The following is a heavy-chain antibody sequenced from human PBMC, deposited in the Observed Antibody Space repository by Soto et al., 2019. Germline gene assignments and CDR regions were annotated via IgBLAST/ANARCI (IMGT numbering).Heavy chain of an antibody. D-gene: IGHD3-22*01. CDR1: GFTFSNYA. CDR2: ISYDGNNK. V-gene: IGHV3-30-3*01. Sequence: QVQLVESGGGVVQPGRSLRLSCVASGFTFSNYAMHWVRQAPGKGLEWVAVISYDGNNKYYADSVKGRFTISRDNSKNTMYLQMNSLRVEDTAVYYSERPSGSYYDSSGYYIGYWGQGTLVTVSS. CDR3: ERPSGSYYDSSGYYIGY. J-gene: IGHJ4*02.